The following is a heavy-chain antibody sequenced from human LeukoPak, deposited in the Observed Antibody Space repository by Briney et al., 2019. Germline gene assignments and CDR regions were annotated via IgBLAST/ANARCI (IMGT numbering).Heavy chain of an antibody. CDR3: ARAGGYSYGDFDY. J-gene: IGHJ4*02. D-gene: IGHD5-18*01. CDR2: IYYSGST. V-gene: IGHV4-59*01. Sequence: SETLSLTCTVSGGSISSYYWSWIRQPPGKGLEWIGYIYYSGSTNYNPSLKSRVTISVDTSKNQFYLKLSSVTAADTAVYYCARAGGYSYGDFDYWGQGTLVTASS. CDR1: GGSISSYY.